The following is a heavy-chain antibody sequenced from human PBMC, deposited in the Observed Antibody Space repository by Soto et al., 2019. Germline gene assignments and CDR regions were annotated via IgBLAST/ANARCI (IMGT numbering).Heavy chain of an antibody. D-gene: IGHD1-26*01. CDR1: GGSISSHGYY. J-gene: IGHJ4*02. CDR3: ARHAGGVSQIDY. CDR2: IYYSGTT. V-gene: IGHV4-39*01. Sequence: QLQLPESGPGLVKPSETLSLTCTVSGGSISSHGYYLGWIRQPPGKGLEGIGTIYYSGTTFYNPSLKSRVIISVDTSKNQLSLKLNSVTAADTAVYYCARHAGGVSQIDYWGQGTLVTVSS.